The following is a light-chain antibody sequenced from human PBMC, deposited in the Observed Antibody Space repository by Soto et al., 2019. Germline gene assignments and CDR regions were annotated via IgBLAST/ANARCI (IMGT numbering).Light chain of an antibody. V-gene: IGLV3-21*02. CDR2: DDR. J-gene: IGLJ1*01. Sequence: SSALAQPPSVSLAPGQTAMIACGGNNIGGKSVHWYQQKPGQAPVMVVFDDRDRPSGIPERFSGSNSGNTATLTISRVEAGDEADYYCQLWDSVSDHYYVFGAGTKVTVL. CDR1: NIGGKS. CDR3: QLWDSVSDHYYV.